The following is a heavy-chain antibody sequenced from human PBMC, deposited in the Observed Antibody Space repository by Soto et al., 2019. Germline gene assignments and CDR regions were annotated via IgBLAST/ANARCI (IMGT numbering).Heavy chain of an antibody. V-gene: IGHV1-69*01. D-gene: IGHD3-10*01. CDR2: IIPLFGTP. CDR3: ARDRDDYGSGNYYNRIDF. CDR1: GGIFSTYA. J-gene: IGHJ4*02. Sequence: QVRLVQSGAEVKKPGSSVKVSCKASGGIFSTYAISWLRQAPGQGLEWMGGIIPLFGTPNYAQRFQGRVTITADESTSTAYMELSRLRSEDTAVYYCARDRDDYGSGNYYNRIDFWGQGTLVTASS.